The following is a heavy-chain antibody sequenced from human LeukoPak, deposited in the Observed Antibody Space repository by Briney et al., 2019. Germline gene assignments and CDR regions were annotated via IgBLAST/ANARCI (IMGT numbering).Heavy chain of an antibody. D-gene: IGHD4-11*01. CDR1: GGSISSSSYY. CDR2: IYYSGST. Sequence: ASETLSLTCTVSGGSISSSSYYWGWIRQPPGKGLEWIGSIYYSGSTYYNPSLKSRVTISVDTSKNQFSLKLSSVTAADTAVYYCARPTRKDYYFDYLGQGTLVTVFS. V-gene: IGHV4-39*01. CDR3: ARPTRKDYYFDY. J-gene: IGHJ4*02.